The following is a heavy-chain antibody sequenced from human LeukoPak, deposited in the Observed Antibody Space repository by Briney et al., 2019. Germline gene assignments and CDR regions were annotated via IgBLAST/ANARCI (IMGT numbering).Heavy chain of an antibody. J-gene: IGHJ4*02. CDR2: ISYDGSNK. CDR3: ARASSWIDY. Sequence: PGGSLRLSCAASGFTFNIYTMSWVRQAPGKGLEWVAVISYDGSNKYYAGSVKGRFTISRDNSKNTLYLQMNSLRAEDTAVYYCARASSWIDYWGQGTLVTVSS. CDR1: GFTFNIYT. V-gene: IGHV3-30-3*01. D-gene: IGHD6-13*01.